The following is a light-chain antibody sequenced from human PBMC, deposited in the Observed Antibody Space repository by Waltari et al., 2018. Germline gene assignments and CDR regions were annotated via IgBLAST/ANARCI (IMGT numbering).Light chain of an antibody. J-gene: IGLJ2*01. CDR2: EVS. Sequence: QSALTQPASVSGSPGQSITISCTGTSSDVGSYNLVSWYQQHPGKVPKLMIYEVSKRPAGISKRFSGSKSGNTSSLTISGLQAEDEADYYCCSYVGSRIVVFGGGTKMTVL. V-gene: IGLV2-23*02. CDR3: CSYVGSRIVV. CDR1: SSDVGSYNL.